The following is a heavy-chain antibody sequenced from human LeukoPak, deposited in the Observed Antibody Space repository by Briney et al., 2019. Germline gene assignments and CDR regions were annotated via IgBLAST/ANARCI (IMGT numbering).Heavy chain of an antibody. CDR3: ARKFTSSPPGGF. CDR2: ISHRGTT. J-gene: IGHJ4*02. CDR1: GVSFSGYY. V-gene: IGHV4-34*01. D-gene: IGHD2-2*01. Sequence: SETLSLTCAVYGVSFSGYYWSWIRQPPVKGLEWIGEISHRGTTNYHPSLMSRVTISVDTSKNQFSLKLSSVTAADTAVYYCARKFTSSPPGGFWGQGTLVTVST.